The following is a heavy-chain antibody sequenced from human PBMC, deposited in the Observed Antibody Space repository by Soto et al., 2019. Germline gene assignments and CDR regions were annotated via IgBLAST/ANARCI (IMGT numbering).Heavy chain of an antibody. Sequence: SETLSLTCVVSGASLSDYFCSCIRQPPGMALEWIGEINHLGSINYNPSLKSRVTMSVDTSKNQFSLTLNSVTAADTAKYYFGRGGISHWAYFYYLDVGARGPRATSP. D-gene: IGHD3-16*01. CDR2: INHLGSI. CDR3: GRGGISHWAYFYYLDV. J-gene: IGHJ6*03. CDR1: GASLSDYF. V-gene: IGHV4-34*01.